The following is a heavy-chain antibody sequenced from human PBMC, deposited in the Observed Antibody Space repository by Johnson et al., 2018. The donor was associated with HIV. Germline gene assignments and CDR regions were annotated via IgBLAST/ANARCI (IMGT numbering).Heavy chain of an antibody. D-gene: IGHD2-15*01. CDR1: GLTFSSYG. J-gene: IGHJ3*01. Sequence: QVQLVESGGGVVQPGGSLRLSCAASGLTFSSYGMHWVRQAPGKGLEWVSYISSSGGSTYYANSVKGRFTISRDNSKNTLYLQMNSLRVGDTAVYFWAKEDCSAIVCSDDGFHLWGRDNGHPLF. V-gene: IGHV3-NL1*01. CDR2: ISSSGGST. CDR3: AKEDCSAIVCSDDGFHL.